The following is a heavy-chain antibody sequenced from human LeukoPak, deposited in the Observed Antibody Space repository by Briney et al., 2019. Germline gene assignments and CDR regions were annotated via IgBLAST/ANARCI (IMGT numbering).Heavy chain of an antibody. V-gene: IGHV3-23*01. J-gene: IGHJ4*02. CDR2: ISGNGAST. CDR3: AKSAGNYFDY. D-gene: IGHD6-19*01. Sequence: GGSLRLSCAASGFTFSSYAMSWVRQAPGKGLEWVSAISGNGASTYHADSVKGRFTISRDNSKNTLYLQMNSLRAEDTAVYYCAKSAGNYFDYWGQGTLVTVSS. CDR1: GFTFSSYA.